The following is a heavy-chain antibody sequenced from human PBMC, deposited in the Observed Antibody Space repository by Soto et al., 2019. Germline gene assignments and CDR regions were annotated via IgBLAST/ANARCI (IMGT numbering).Heavy chain of an antibody. CDR2: INAGNGNT. Sequence: ASVKVSCKSSGYTFTSYAMHWVRQAPGQRLEWMGWINAGNGNTKYSQKFQGRVTITRDTSASTAYMELSSLRSEDTAVYYCARGSVIREFDYWGQGTLVTVSS. CDR3: ARGSVIREFDY. J-gene: IGHJ4*02. CDR1: GYTFTSYA. V-gene: IGHV1-3*01. D-gene: IGHD2-21*01.